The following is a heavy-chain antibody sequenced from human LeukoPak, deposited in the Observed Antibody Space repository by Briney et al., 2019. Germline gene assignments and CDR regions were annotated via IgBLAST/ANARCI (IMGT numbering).Heavy chain of an antibody. CDR1: GGTCSSYA. D-gene: IGHD2-2*01. CDR3: ARGRGIDIVVVPAAPGGGMDV. V-gene: IGHV1-69*04. J-gene: IGHJ6*02. CDR2: MSTIRGMT. Sequence: ASVKVSCKASGGTCSSYAISWVRQAPGQGLEWMGRMSTIRGMTNYAQKFQGRVTINANKSTSTAYMELSSLRSEDTAVYYCARGRGIDIVVVPAAPGGGMDVWGQGTTVTVSS.